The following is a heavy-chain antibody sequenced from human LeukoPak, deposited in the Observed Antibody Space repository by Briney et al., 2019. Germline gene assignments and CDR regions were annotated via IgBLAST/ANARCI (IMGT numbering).Heavy chain of an antibody. D-gene: IGHD3-22*01. CDR3: ASGTYYYDRTGLSYYYYGVDV. J-gene: IGHJ6*02. V-gene: IGHV4-59*08. CDR2: IFYSGST. Sequence: PSETLSLTCSVSGGSISSYHWSWIRQSPGKGLEWIGYIFYSGSTNYNPSLKSRVTISVDTSKNQISLKLSSVTAADTAVYYCASGTYYYDRTGLSYYYYGVDVWGQGTTVTVSS. CDR1: GGSISSYH.